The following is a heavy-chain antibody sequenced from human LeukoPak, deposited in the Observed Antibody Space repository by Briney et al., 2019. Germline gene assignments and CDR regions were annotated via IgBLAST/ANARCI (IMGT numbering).Heavy chain of an antibody. D-gene: IGHD3-22*01. CDR3: AKDRKVGYYYDSSGFQRFAY. J-gene: IGHJ4*02. V-gene: IGHV3-23*01. Sequence: GGSLRLSCAASGFTFSSYAMSWVRQAPGKGLEWVSAISGSGGSTYYADSVKGRFTISRDNSKNTLYLQMNSLRAEDTAVYYCAKDRKVGYYYDSSGFQRFAYWGQGTLVTVSS. CDR1: GFTFSSYA. CDR2: ISGSGGST.